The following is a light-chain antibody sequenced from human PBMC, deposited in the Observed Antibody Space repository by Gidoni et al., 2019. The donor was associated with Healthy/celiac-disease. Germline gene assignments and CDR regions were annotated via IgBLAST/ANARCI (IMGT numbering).Light chain of an antibody. CDR2: AAS. Sequence: DIQMTQSPSSLSASVGDRVTITCRASQSISSYLTWYQQKPGKAPKLLIYAASSLQSGVPSRFSGSGAGTDVTLTISSLQPEDFATYYCQQSYSTPRYTFGQGTKLEIK. V-gene: IGKV1-39*01. J-gene: IGKJ2*01. CDR1: QSISSY. CDR3: QQSYSTPRYT.